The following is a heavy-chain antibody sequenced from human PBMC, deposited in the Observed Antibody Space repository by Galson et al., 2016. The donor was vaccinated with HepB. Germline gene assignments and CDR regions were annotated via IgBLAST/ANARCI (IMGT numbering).Heavy chain of an antibody. CDR2: IYTSGST. D-gene: IGHD1-26*01. Sequence: TLSLTCTVSGGSVSSGTYYWNWIRQPAGKGLEWIGRIYTSGSTNYSPSLKSRVTISLDTSKNHFSLKLSSVTAADTAVYNCARVNNLVGATSFDYWGQGTLVTVSS. CDR3: ARVNNLVGATSFDY. CDR1: GGSVSSGTYY. V-gene: IGHV4-61*02. J-gene: IGHJ4*02.